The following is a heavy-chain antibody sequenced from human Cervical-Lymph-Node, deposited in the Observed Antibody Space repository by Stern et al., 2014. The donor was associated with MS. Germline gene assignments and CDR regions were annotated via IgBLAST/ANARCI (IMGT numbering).Heavy chain of an antibody. CDR1: GLTFIATW. V-gene: IGHV3-15*01. Sequence: VTLGESGGGLVKPTESITLSCAASGLTFIATWVTGVRQAPGQGLQWLGRIRTNTDGGTADYAAAEKGRSLIYRADSQNSVLLNINGLKTEDTGLYYCSTPILDYWGQGTLVTVAS. CDR3: STPILDY. D-gene: IGHD2/OR15-2a*01. CDR2: IRTNTDGGTA. J-gene: IGHJ4*02.